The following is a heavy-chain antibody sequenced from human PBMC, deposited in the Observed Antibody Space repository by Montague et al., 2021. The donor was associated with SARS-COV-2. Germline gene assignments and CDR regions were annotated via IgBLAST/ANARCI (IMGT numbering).Heavy chain of an antibody. CDR1: GFTVSSNY. Sequence: SLRLSCSASGFTVSSNYMSWVRQAPGKGLEWASVIYSGGSTYYAXSVKGRFTISRDNSKNTLYLQMNSLRAEDTAVYYCARDQRRYGSGSYYGPHYYYYGMDVWGQGTTVTVSS. CDR2: IYSGGST. CDR3: ARDQRRYGSGSYYGPHYYYYGMDV. D-gene: IGHD3-10*01. V-gene: IGHV3-66*02. J-gene: IGHJ6*02.